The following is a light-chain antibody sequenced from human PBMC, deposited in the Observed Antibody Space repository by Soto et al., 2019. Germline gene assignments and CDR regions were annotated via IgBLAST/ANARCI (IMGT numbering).Light chain of an antibody. Sequence: QSVLTQPPSASGTPGQRVTISCSGSSSNIGSNFVYWYQQFPGTAPKLLIYRNNQRPSGVPDRFSGSKSGTSASLAISGLPSEDEADYYCAAWDDILSGWVFGGGTNLTVL. V-gene: IGLV1-47*01. CDR1: SSNIGSNF. CDR2: RNN. CDR3: AAWDDILSGWV. J-gene: IGLJ3*02.